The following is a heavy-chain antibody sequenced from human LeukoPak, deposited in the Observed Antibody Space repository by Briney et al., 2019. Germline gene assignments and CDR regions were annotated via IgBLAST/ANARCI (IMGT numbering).Heavy chain of an antibody. V-gene: IGHV3-30*18. CDR1: GFTFSSYG. D-gene: IGHD1-26*01. Sequence: GGSLRLSCAASGFTFSSYGMHWVRQAPGKGLEWVAVISYDGSNKYYADSVKGRFTISRDNSKNTLYLQMNSLRAEDTAVYYCAKDPGMAEWELLYLDYWGQGTLVTVSS. J-gene: IGHJ4*02. CDR2: ISYDGSNK. CDR3: AKDPGMAEWELLYLDY.